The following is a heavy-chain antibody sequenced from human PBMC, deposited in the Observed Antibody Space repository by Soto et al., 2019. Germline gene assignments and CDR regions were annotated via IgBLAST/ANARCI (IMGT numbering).Heavy chain of an antibody. Sequence: QVAESGGGLVQPGGSLRLSCAASGFTFSDHYMDWVRQGPGKALEWVGRIRVKTNDYSTEYAPSVKGRCTVSRDDSKNSLYLQMNSLKTEDTDVDYCGRVGGYTYGHDEFDIWGQGTTGTVS. J-gene: IGHJ3*02. CDR3: GRVGGYTYGHDEFDI. D-gene: IGHD5-18*01. CDR1: GFTFSDHY. CDR2: IRVKTNDYST. V-gene: IGHV3-72*01.